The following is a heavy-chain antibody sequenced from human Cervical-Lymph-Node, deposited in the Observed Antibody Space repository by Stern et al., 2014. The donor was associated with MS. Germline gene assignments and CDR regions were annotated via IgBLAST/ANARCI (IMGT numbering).Heavy chain of an antibody. CDR2: TYYRGNT. J-gene: IGHJ4*02. CDR3: SSSGYNGVEDYCDY. CDR1: GGSNSSYY. V-gene: IGHV4-59*03. Sequence: QVQLQESGPGLVKPSETLSLTCTVSGGSNSSYYWSWSRQAPGKGLEWIGYTYYRGNTNYNPSLKSRVSISVDTSKNQFSLKLRSVTAADTAVYYCSSSGYNGVEDYCDYWGQGALVTVSS. D-gene: IGHD3-22*01.